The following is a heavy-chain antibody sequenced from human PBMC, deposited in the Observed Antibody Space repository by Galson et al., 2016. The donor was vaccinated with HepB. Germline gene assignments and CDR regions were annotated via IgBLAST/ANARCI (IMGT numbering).Heavy chain of an antibody. CDR1: GFTLSSYS. Sequence: SLRLSCAASGFTLSSYSMNWVRQAPGKGLGWVSYISSSSSAIYYADSVKGRFTISRDNAKNSLYLQMNSLRNEDTALYYCARDRVSSSGSYYFDYWGQGTLVTVSS. D-gene: IGHD6-19*01. J-gene: IGHJ4*02. CDR3: ARDRVSSSGSYYFDY. CDR2: ISSSSSAI. V-gene: IGHV3-48*02.